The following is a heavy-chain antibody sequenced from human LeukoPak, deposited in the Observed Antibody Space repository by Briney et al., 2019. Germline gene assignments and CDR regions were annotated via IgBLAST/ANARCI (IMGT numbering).Heavy chain of an antibody. J-gene: IGHJ3*02. D-gene: IGHD5-18*01. V-gene: IGHV4-34*01. Sequence: SETLSLTCAVYGGSFSGYYWSWIRQPPGKGLEWIGEINHSGSTNYNPSLKSRVTISVDTSKNQFSLKLSSVTAADTAVYYCASSHSYGYSDAFDIWGQGTMVTVSS. CDR2: INHSGST. CDR3: ASSHSYGYSDAFDI. CDR1: GGSFSGYY.